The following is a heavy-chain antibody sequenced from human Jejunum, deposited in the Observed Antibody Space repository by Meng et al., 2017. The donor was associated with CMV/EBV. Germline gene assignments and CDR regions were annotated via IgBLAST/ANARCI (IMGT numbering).Heavy chain of an antibody. CDR1: GFTFSTYH. CDR2: ISSGSGTI. J-gene: IGHJ4*02. CDR3: ARGGSYSPDY. Sequence: CAAAGFTFSTYHMSWVRQAPGKGLEWVSYISSGSGTIYYADSVRGRFTVSRDNAKTSLYLQMNSLRAEDTAVYYCARGGSYSPDYWGQGTLVTVSS. D-gene: IGHD1-26*01. V-gene: IGHV3-48*04.